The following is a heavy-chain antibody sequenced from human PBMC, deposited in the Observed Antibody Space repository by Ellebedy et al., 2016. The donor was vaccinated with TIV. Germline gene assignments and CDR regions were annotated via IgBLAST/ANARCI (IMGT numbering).Heavy chain of an antibody. D-gene: IGHD3-22*01. CDR3: AENSGLETLSPMDV. Sequence: GESLKISCRASGFIFNNYAMSWVRQAPGKGLEWVSSITAQTYNTFQADSVRGRFTISRDNSKDTLYLQMNSLKTEDAAIYYCAENSGLETLSPMDVWGQGTTVIVSS. CDR1: GFIFNNYA. V-gene: IGHV3-23*01. CDR2: ITAQTYNT. J-gene: IGHJ6*02.